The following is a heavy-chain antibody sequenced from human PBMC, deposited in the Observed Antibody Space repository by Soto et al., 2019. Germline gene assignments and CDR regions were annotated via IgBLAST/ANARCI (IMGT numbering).Heavy chain of an antibody. V-gene: IGHV3-23*01. CDR1: GFTFNNYA. CDR2: ISGGGDTT. D-gene: IGHD3-10*01. CDR3: AKGRGGSGSLTPRVDF. Sequence: EVQLFESGGGLVQPGGSLRLSCAASGFTFNNYAITWVRQAPGKGLEWVSAISGGGDTTSYADSVKGRFTVSRDGSKNTLYLQMSSLRAEDTALYYCAKGRGGSGSLTPRVDFWGQGTLVTVSS. J-gene: IGHJ4*02.